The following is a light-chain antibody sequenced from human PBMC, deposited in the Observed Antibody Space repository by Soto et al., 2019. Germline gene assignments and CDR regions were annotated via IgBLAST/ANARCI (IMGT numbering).Light chain of an antibody. V-gene: IGKV3-15*01. Sequence: EIVMTQSPATLSVSPWERATLSCRASQSVSSNLAWYQQKPGQAPRLLIYGASTRATGIPDRFSGSGSGADFTLTISRLEPEDFAVYYCQHYGSSPGTFGQGTKVDIK. CDR2: GAS. J-gene: IGKJ1*01. CDR1: QSVSSN. CDR3: QHYGSSPGT.